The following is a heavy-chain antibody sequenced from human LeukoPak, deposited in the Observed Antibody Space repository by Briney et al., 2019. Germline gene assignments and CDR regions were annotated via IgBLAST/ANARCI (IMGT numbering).Heavy chain of an antibody. J-gene: IGHJ4*02. CDR1: GFTFSSYA. CDR3: AKSRYRSGSYGDY. Sequence: GGSLRLSCAAPGFTFSSYAMSWVRQAPGKGLEWVSAISGSGGSTYYADSVKGRFTISRDNSKNTLYLQMNSLRAEDTAVYYCAKSRYRSGSYGDYWGQGTLVTVSS. V-gene: IGHV3-23*01. D-gene: IGHD1-26*01. CDR2: ISGSGGST.